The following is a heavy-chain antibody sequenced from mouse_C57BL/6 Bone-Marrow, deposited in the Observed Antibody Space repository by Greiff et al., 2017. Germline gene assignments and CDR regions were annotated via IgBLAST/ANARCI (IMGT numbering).Heavy chain of an antibody. CDR2: IYPGDGDT. D-gene: IGHD2-4*01. CDR3: ARDDYDRRSDAMDY. V-gene: IGHV1-82*01. Sequence: QVQLQQSGPALVQPGASVKISCKASGYAFSSSWMNWVKQRPGTGLEWIGRIYPGDGDTNYNGKFKGTATLTADKSSSTAYMQLSSLTSEDSAVYFCARDDYDRRSDAMDYWGQGTSVTVSS. CDR1: GYAFSSSW. J-gene: IGHJ4*01.